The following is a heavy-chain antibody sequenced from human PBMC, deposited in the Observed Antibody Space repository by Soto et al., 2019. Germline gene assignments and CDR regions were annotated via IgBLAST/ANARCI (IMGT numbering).Heavy chain of an antibody. CDR3: AGGYYYDSSGYRA. J-gene: IGHJ4*02. D-gene: IGHD3-22*01. V-gene: IGHV3-48*02. CDR1: GVSISRYS. CDR2: ISSSGGTI. Sequence: GGSRRLSCVGSGVSISRYSMNWVREAPGKGLEWISYISSSGGTIYYADSVKGRFTISRDNAKNSLYLQMISLRDEDTAVYYCAGGYYYDSSGYRAWGQGT.